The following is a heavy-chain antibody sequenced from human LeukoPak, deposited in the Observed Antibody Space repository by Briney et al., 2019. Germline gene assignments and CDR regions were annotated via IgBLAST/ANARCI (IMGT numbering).Heavy chain of an antibody. CDR1: GFTFSTYA. Sequence: GGSLRLSCAASGFTFSTYAMDWVRQAPGKGLEWVSTISGIDTFYADSVKGRFTISRDNSKNTLYLQMISLRAEDTAVYYCTKDAPDSGGWFFFDSWGQGTLVTVSS. CDR3: TKDAPDSGGWFFFDS. CDR2: ISGIDT. J-gene: IGHJ4*02. V-gene: IGHV3-23*01. D-gene: IGHD6-19*01.